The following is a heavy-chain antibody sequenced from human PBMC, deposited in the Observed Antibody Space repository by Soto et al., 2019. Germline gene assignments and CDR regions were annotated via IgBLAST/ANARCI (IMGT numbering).Heavy chain of an antibody. D-gene: IGHD3-3*01. Sequence: SETLSLTCIVSGGSVSSSSYYWSWIRQPPGKKPEWIGYFHYSGNPKYNPSLKSRVTISVDTSKNQFSLKLSSVTAAYTAVYYCASFWSGYYNDAFDIWGQGTMVTVSS. CDR3: ASFWSGYYNDAFDI. J-gene: IGHJ3*02. CDR1: GGSVSSSSYY. CDR2: FHYSGNP. V-gene: IGHV4-61*01.